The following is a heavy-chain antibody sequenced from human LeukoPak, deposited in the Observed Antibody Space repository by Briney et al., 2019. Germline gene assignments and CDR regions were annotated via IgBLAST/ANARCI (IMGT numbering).Heavy chain of an antibody. D-gene: IGHD6-25*01. CDR1: GHTFTSYW. CDR2: IYPGDSDT. J-gene: IGHJ4*02. CDR3: ARRSEGRSAPFDY. V-gene: IGHV5-51*01. Sequence: GESLKISCKGSGHTFTSYWIGWVRQMPGKGLEWMGIIYPGDSDTRYSPSFQGQVTISADKSISTAYLQWSSLKASDTAMYYCARRSEGRSAPFDYWGQATLVTVSS.